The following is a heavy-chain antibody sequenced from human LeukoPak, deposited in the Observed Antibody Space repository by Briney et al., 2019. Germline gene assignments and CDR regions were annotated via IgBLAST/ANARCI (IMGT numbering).Heavy chain of an antibody. D-gene: IGHD4-17*01. CDR1: GGSISSGGYY. J-gene: IGHJ2*01. CDR3: ARVFTVTTDWYFDL. V-gene: IGHV4-31*03. Sequence: SQTLSLTCTVYGGSISSGGYYWSWIRQHPGKGLEWIGYIYYSGSTYYNPSLKSRVTISVDTSKNQFSLKLSSVTAADTAVYYCARVFTVTTDWYFDLWGRGTLVTVSS. CDR2: IYYSGST.